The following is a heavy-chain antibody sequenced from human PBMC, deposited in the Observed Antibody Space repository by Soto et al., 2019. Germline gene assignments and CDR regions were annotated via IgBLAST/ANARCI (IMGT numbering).Heavy chain of an antibody. J-gene: IGHJ4*02. V-gene: IGHV3-48*02. D-gene: IGHD1-26*01. CDR1: GFTFSGYI. CDR2: ISSGSKTI. CDR3: AREDLLGARSFDY. Sequence: GGSLRLSCAASGFTFSGYIVNWVRQAPGKGLEWVSYISSGSKTIYYAESVKGRFTVSRDNARNSQYLQMNSLRDEDTAVYYCAREDLLGARSFDYWGQGTMVTVYS.